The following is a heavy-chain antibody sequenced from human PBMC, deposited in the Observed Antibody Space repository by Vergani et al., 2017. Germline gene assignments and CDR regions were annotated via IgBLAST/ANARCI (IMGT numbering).Heavy chain of an antibody. Sequence: EVQLVESGGGLVQPGGSLKLSCAASGFTFSGSAMHWVRQASGKGLEWVGRIRSKANSYATAYAASVKGRFTISRDDSKNTAYLQMNSLKTEDTAVYYCTSTPGDYGGNWFDPWGQGTLVTVSS. V-gene: IGHV3-73*01. D-gene: IGHD4-17*01. CDR3: TSTPGDYGGNWFDP. J-gene: IGHJ5*02. CDR1: GFTFSGSA. CDR2: IRSKANSYAT.